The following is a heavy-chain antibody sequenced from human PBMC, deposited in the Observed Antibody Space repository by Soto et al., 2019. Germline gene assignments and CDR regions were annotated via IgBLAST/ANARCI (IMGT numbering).Heavy chain of an antibody. CDR2: IIPIFGTA. D-gene: IGHD5-18*01. V-gene: IGHV1-69*13. J-gene: IGHJ6*02. Sequence: GASVKVSCKASGGTFSSYAISWVRQAPGQGLEWMGGIIPIFGTANYAQKFQGRVTINADESTSTAYTELSSLRSEDTAVYYCARDCGYSYGYDYYYGMDVWGQGTTVTVSS. CDR1: GGTFSSYA. CDR3: ARDCGYSYGYDYYYGMDV.